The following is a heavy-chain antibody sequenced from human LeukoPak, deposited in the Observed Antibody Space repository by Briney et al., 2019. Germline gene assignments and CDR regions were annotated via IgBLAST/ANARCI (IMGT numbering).Heavy chain of an antibody. Sequence: SETLSLTCTVSGGSISSSSYHWGWIRQPPGKGLEWIGSIYYSGRTYYNPSLKSRVTISVDTSKNQFSLKLSSVTAADTAVYYCARANLTHTYYFDYWGQGTLVTVSS. CDR3: ARANLTHTYYFDY. CDR1: GGSISSSSYH. D-gene: IGHD4/OR15-4a*01. CDR2: IYYSGRT. V-gene: IGHV4-39*01. J-gene: IGHJ4*02.